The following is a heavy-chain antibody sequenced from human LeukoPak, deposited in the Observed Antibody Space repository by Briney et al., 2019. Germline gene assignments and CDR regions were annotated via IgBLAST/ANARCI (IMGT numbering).Heavy chain of an antibody. CDR3: AKDISTHMEPPDWFDS. Sequence: GASVKVSCKASGYSFSDYYMHWVRQAPGQGLEWMEWINPDSGGTHYAQKFQGRVTLTRDTSLSTAYMELSRLRSDDTAVYYCAKDISTHMEPPDWFDSWGQGTLVTVSS. D-gene: IGHD1-1*01. V-gene: IGHV1-2*02. CDR2: INPDSGGT. CDR1: GYSFSDYY. J-gene: IGHJ5*01.